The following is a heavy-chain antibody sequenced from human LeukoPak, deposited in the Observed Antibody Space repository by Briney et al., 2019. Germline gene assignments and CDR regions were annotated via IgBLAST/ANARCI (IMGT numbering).Heavy chain of an antibody. V-gene: IGHV3-53*01. CDR1: GFTVSSNH. CDR2: IHSGGGTR. Sequence: PGGSLRLSCAASGFTVSSNHMTWVRQAPGKGLEWVSVIHSGGGTRYYADSVKGRFTISRDNSKNTVYLQMNSLRAEDTAVYYCARVRSCTSCYTFDYWGQGTLVTVSS. D-gene: IGHD2-2*02. J-gene: IGHJ4*02. CDR3: ARVRSCTSCYTFDY.